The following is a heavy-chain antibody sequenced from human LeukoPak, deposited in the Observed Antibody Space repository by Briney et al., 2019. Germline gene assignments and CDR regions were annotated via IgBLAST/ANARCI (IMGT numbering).Heavy chain of an antibody. V-gene: IGHV5-51*01. J-gene: IGHJ4*02. D-gene: IGHD5-24*01. CDR1: GYSFTSYW. CDR2: IYPGDSDT. Sequence: GESLKISCKGSGYSFTSYWIGWVRQMPGKGLEWMEIIYPGDSDTRYSPSFQGQVTISADKSISTAYLQWSSLKASDTAMYYCARQKDGYNWGDYFDYWGQGTLVTVSS. CDR3: ARQKDGYNWGDYFDY.